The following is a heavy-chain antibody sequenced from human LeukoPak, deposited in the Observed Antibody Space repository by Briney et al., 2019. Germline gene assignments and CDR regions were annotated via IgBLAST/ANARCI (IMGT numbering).Heavy chain of an antibody. D-gene: IGHD6-6*01. CDR1: GFTFSSYW. V-gene: IGHV3-7*01. Sequence: GGSLRLSYVASGFTFSSYWMNWARQAPGKGLEWVASINHNGNVNYYVDSVKGRFTISRDNAKNSLYLQMSNLRAEDTAVYYCAREYSSSSGRSFDYWGQGTPVTVSS. CDR2: INHNGNVN. J-gene: IGHJ4*02. CDR3: AREYSSSSGRSFDY.